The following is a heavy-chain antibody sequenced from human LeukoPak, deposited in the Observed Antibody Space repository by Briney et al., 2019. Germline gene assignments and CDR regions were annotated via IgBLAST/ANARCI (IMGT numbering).Heavy chain of an antibody. V-gene: IGHV1-69*13. CDR1: GGTFSSYA. J-gene: IGHJ4*02. D-gene: IGHD1-26*01. CDR2: IIPIFGTA. CDR3: AGCIVGATTLDY. Sequence: SVTVSFKASGGTFSSYAISWVRQAPGQGLEWMGGIIPIFGTANYAQKFQGRVTITADESTSTAYMELSSLRSEDTAVYYCAGCIVGATTLDYWGQGTLVTVSS.